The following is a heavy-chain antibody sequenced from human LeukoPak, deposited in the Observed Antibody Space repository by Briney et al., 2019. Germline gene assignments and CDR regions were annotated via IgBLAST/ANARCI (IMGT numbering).Heavy chain of an antibody. Sequence: GGSLRLSCAASGFTFSSYGMHWVRQAPGKGLEWVAVISYDGSNKYYADSVKGRFTISRDNSKNTLYLQMNSLRAEDTAVYYCAKVGHDSSGYYYFDYWGQGTLVTVSS. CDR2: ISYDGSNK. CDR3: AKVGHDSSGYYYFDY. V-gene: IGHV3-30*18. CDR1: GFTFSSYG. J-gene: IGHJ4*02. D-gene: IGHD3-22*01.